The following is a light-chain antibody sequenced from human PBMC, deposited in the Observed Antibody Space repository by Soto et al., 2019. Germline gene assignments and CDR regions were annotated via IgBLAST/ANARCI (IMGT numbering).Light chain of an antibody. Sequence: QSALTQPASVSGSPGQSITISCTGTSSDVGNSNYVSWYQQHPGKAPKLMIYEVTNRPSGVSNRFSGSKSGNTASLTISGLQAEDEADYYCSSYTSRSTLVFGTGTKLTVL. CDR3: SSYTSRSTLV. CDR2: EVT. V-gene: IGLV2-14*01. J-gene: IGLJ1*01. CDR1: SSDVGNSNY.